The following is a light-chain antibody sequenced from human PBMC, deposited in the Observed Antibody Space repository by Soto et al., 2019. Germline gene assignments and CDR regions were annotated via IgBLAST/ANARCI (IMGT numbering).Light chain of an antibody. J-gene: IGKJ1*01. CDR1: QSVGSN. V-gene: IGKV3-15*01. CDR3: QQYNNWPRT. Sequence: EIVMTQSPATLSVSPGERATLSCRASQSVGSNLAWYQQKPGQAPRLLIYGASNRATGIPARFSGSGSGTEFTLTISSLLSEDFAVYYCQQYNNWPRTFGQGTKVEIK. CDR2: GAS.